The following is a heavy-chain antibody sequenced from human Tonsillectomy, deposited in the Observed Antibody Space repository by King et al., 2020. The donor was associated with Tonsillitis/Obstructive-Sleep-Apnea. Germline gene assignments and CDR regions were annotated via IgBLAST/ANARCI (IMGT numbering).Heavy chain of an antibody. V-gene: IGHV4-39*01. CDR1: GGSISSSSYY. CDR3: ASGVLRGYSYGYGY. Sequence: QLQESGPGLVKPSETLSLTCTVSGGSISSSSYYWGWIRQPPGKGLEWIGSIYYSGSTYYNPSLKSRVTISVDTSKNQFSLKLSSVPAADTAVYYCASGVLRGYSYGYGYWGQGTLVTVSS. D-gene: IGHD5-18*01. CDR2: IYYSGST. J-gene: IGHJ4*02.